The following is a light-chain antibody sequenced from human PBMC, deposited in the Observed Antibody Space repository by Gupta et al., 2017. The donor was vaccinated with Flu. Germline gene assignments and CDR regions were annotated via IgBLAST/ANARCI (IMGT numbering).Light chain of an antibody. CDR1: QRIGSS. J-gene: IGKJ1*01. V-gene: IGKV6-21*01. CDR3: HQSSSLPWT. CDR2: YAS. Sequence: EFLLTRSPVFQSVTSKEKVTITCRASQRIGSSLHWYQQKPEQSPKLLIKYASQSCSGVPSRFSGSGSGTDFTLTISSLEAEDAATYYCHQSSSLPWTFGQGTKVEIK.